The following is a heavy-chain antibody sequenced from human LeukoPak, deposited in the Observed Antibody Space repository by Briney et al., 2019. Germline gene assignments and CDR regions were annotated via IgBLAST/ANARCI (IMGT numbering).Heavy chain of an antibody. CDR2: INSDGSST. Sequence: GGSLRLSCAASGFTFSSYWMHWVRQAPGKGLVWVSRINSDGSSTSYADSVKGRFTISRDNAKNTLYLQMNSLRAEDTAVYYCAKRSYGSGSSYYYYYMDVWGKGTTVTISS. D-gene: IGHD3-10*01. J-gene: IGHJ6*03. CDR1: GFTFSSYW. V-gene: IGHV3-74*01. CDR3: AKRSYGSGSSYYYYYMDV.